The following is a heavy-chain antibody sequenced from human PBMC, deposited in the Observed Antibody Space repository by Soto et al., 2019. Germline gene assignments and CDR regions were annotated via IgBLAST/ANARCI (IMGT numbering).Heavy chain of an antibody. V-gene: IGHV5-10-1*03. CDR1: GYSFTNYW. Sequence: EVQLVQSGAEVKKPGESLRISCKGSGYSFTNYWITWVRQMPGKGLEWMGRIDPSDSYTNYSPSFQGHVTISADRSIITAYLQWSSLKASDTAMYYCARHYTSSSSPLDHWGQGTLVTVSS. CDR3: ARHYTSSSSPLDH. D-gene: IGHD6-6*01. J-gene: IGHJ4*02. CDR2: IDPSDSYT.